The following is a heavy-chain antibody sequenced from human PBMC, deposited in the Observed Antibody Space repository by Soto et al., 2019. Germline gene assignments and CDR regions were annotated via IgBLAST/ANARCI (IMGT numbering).Heavy chain of an antibody. D-gene: IGHD5-18*01. CDR1: GGSFSGYY. CDR2: INHSGST. Sequence: SETLSLTCAVYGGSFSGYYWSWIRQPPGKGLEWIGEINHSGSTNYNPSLKSRVTISVDTSKNQFSLKLSSVTAADTAVYYCARYSYRTSFDYWGKGTLVTVS. CDR3: ARYSYRTSFDY. J-gene: IGHJ4*02. V-gene: IGHV4-34*01.